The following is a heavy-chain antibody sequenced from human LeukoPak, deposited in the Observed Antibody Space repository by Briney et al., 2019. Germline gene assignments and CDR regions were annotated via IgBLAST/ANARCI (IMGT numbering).Heavy chain of an antibody. CDR1: GFTFRGYG. Sequence: GGSLRLSCVASGFTFRGYGMSWVHQAPGNGLEWVSSISGSGDSTYYADSVKGRFTISRDNSKNTLYLQMNSLRAEDMAVYYCAKGGIAAAGIYYGMDVWGQGTTVTVSS. J-gene: IGHJ6*02. CDR2: ISGSGDST. CDR3: AKGGIAAAGIYYGMDV. V-gene: IGHV3-23*01. D-gene: IGHD6-13*01.